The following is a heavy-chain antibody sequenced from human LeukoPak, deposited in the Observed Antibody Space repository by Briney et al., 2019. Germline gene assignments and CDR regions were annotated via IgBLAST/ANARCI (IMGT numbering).Heavy chain of an antibody. CDR2: ISGTDIDT. Sequence: GGSRRLSCAASGFTFTDYHLNWNRQAPGKGLEWVSYISGTDIDTYYTDSMKGRVTISRDSAKNSLYLQMNSLRVEDTAVYYCVRDGYCSGGSCSFDYGVDVWGQGTTVTVSS. V-gene: IGHV3-11*01. CDR1: GFTFTDYH. CDR3: VRDGYCSGGSCSFDYGVDV. D-gene: IGHD2-15*01. J-gene: IGHJ6*02.